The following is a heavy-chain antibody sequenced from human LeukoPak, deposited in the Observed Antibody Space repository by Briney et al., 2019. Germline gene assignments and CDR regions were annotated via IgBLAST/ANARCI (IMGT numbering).Heavy chain of an antibody. V-gene: IGHV3-23*01. J-gene: IGHJ4*02. Sequence: PGGSLRLSCAASGFTFSSYAMSWVRQAPGKGLEWVSAVSGSGYSTYYADSVKGRFTISRDNSKNTLYLQMNSLRAEDTAVYYCAKDHDQLYYVSGSYNYWGQGTLVTVSS. CDR3: AKDHDQLYYVSGSYNY. D-gene: IGHD3-10*01. CDR2: VSGSGYST. CDR1: GFTFSSYA.